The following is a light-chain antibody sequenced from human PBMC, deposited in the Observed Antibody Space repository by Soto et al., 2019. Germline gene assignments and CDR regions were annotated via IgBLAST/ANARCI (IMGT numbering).Light chain of an antibody. CDR2: GAS. CDR3: QQYGSSPYT. J-gene: IGKJ2*01. Sequence: EIVLTPSPGTLSLSPGQRGTLSCRASQSVSSTYLAWYQQKPGQAPRLLIYGASSRATGIPDRFSGSGSGTDFTLTISRLEPEEFAVYYCQQYGSSPYTFGQGTKLEIK. V-gene: IGKV3-20*01. CDR1: QSVSSTY.